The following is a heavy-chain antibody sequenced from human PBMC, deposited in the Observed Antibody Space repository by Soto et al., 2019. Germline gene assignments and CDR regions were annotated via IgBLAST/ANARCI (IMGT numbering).Heavy chain of an antibody. V-gene: IGHV4-34*01. D-gene: IGHD3-3*01. Sequence: QVQLQQWGAGLLKPSETLSLTCAVYGGSFSGYYWSWIRQPPGKGLEWIGEINHSGSTNYNPSLKSRVTISVDPSKNQFSLKLSSVTAADTAVYYCARAGSITIFGVVEPYYYYYYMDVWGKGTTVTVSS. CDR2: INHSGST. J-gene: IGHJ6*03. CDR3: ARAGSITIFGVVEPYYYYYYMDV. CDR1: GGSFSGYY.